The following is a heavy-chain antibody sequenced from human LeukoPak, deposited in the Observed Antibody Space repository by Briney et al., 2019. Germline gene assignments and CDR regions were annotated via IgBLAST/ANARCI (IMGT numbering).Heavy chain of an antibody. Sequence: GGSLRLSCAASGFTFSSYAMSWVRQAPGKGLEWVSAISGSGGSTYYADSVKGRFTISRDNSKNTLYLQMNSLRAEDTAVYYCARDSAGFSYSSSWSHFQHWGQGTLVTVSS. J-gene: IGHJ1*01. CDR1: GFTFSSYA. D-gene: IGHD6-13*01. V-gene: IGHV3-23*01. CDR3: ARDSAGFSYSSSWSHFQH. CDR2: ISGSGGST.